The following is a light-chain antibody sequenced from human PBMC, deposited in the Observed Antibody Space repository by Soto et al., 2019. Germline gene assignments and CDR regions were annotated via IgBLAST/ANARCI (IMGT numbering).Light chain of an antibody. CDR2: AAS. V-gene: IGKV1-27*01. Sequence: IQLTQSPSSLSASVGDRVTITCRASQGIRSALGWYQQKPGKVPKLLIYAASTLQSGVPSRFSGSGSGTDFALTISSLQPEDVATYYCQKCKIAPFTFGGGTKV. CDR3: QKCKIAPFT. CDR1: QGIRSA. J-gene: IGKJ4*01.